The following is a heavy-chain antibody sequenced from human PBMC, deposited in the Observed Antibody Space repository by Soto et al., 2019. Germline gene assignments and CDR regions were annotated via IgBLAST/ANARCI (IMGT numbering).Heavy chain of an antibody. J-gene: IGHJ6*02. CDR2: INHSGST. V-gene: IGHV4-34*01. CDR3: ARARDYYDSSGYEYGMDV. CDR1: GGSFSGYY. D-gene: IGHD3-22*01. Sequence: SETLSLTCAVYGGSFSGYYWSWIRQPPGKGLEWIGEINHSGSTNYNPSLKSRVTISVDTSKNQFSLKLSSVTAADTAVYYCARARDYYDSSGYEYGMDVWGQGTTVTVSS.